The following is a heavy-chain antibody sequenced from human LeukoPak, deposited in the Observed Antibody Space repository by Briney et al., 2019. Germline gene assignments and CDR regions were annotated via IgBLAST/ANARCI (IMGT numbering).Heavy chain of an antibody. CDR1: GSTFSSYG. D-gene: IGHD6-19*01. CDR3: AKGHSSGWYYFDY. V-gene: IGHV3-30*18. J-gene: IGHJ4*02. Sequence: GVSLRLPCAASGSTFSSYGMHWVRQAPGKGLEWVAVISYHGSNKYYADSVKGRFTISRDNSKNTLYLQMNSLRAENTAMYYCAKGHSSGWYYFDYWGQGTLVTVSS. CDR2: ISYHGSNK.